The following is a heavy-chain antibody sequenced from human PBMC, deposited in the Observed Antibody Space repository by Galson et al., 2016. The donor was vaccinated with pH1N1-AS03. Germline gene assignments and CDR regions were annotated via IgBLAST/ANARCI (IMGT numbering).Heavy chain of an antibody. D-gene: IGHD3-10*01. CDR1: GFIFSDYG. Sequence: SLRLSCAASGFIFSDYGMSWVRQAPGMGLEWVANIKKDGGEKYYVDSVRGRFTISRDNAKKSLYLQMSSLRVEYTAVYYCASSGFWGRGTLVAVSS. J-gene: IGHJ4*02. V-gene: IGHV3-7*03. CDR2: IKKDGGEK. CDR3: ASSGF.